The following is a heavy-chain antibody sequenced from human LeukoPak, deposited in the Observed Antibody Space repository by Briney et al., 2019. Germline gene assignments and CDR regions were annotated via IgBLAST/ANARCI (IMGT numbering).Heavy chain of an antibody. D-gene: IGHD6-13*01. CDR1: GGSFSGYY. J-gene: IGHJ4*02. CDR3: ARLQQLAKLDY. CDR2: IYHSGST. Sequence: SETLSLTCAVYGGSFSGYYWSWIRQPPGKGLEWIGEIYHSGSTNYNPSLKSRVTISVDKSKNQFSLKLSSVTAADTAEYYCARLQQLAKLDYWGQGTLVTVSS. V-gene: IGHV4-34*01.